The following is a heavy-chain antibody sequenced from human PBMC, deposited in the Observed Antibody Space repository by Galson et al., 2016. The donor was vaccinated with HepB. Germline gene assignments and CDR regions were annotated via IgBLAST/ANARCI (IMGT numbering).Heavy chain of an antibody. D-gene: IGHD3-22*01. J-gene: IGHJ3*02. CDR1: GFTFSNYA. CDR3: ARSHGYSGRKALDI. CDR2: VSYEGSNK. Sequence: SLRLSCAASGFTFSNYALHWVRQAPGKGLEWVAVVSYEGSNKYYAESVRGRFIISRDSSKNTLYLQMNSLRPEDTAMYYCARSHGYSGRKALDIWGQGTMVTVSS. V-gene: IGHV3-30*04.